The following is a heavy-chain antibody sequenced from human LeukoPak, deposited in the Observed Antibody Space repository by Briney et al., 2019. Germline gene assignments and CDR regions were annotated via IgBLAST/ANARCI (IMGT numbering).Heavy chain of an antibody. CDR1: GGSFSGYY. J-gene: IGHJ4*02. CDR2: INHSGST. V-gene: IGHV4-34*01. D-gene: IGHD3-3*01. Sequence: SETLSLTCAVYGGSFSGYYWSWIRQPPGKGLEWIGEINHSGSTNYNPSLKSRVTISVDTSKNQFSLKLSSVTAADTAVYYCAGTYYDFWSGPDYWGQGTLVTVS. CDR3: AGTYYDFWSGPDY.